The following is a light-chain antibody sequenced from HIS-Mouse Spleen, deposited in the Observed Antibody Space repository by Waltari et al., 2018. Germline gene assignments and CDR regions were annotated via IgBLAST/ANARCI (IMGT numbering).Light chain of an antibody. Sequence: QSVLTQPPSASGTPGQRVTISCSGSSSNIGSNYVYWYQQLPGKAPKLLIYRNNQRPSGVPDRFSGSKSGTSASLVISGLRSEDEADYYCAAWDDSLSGHVVFGGGTKLTVL. V-gene: IGLV1-47*01. J-gene: IGLJ2*01. CDR2: RNN. CDR3: AAWDDSLSGHVV. CDR1: SSNIGSNY.